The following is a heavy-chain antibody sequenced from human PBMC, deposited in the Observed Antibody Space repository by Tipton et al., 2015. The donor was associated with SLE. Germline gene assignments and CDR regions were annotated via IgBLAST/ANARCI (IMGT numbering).Heavy chain of an antibody. V-gene: IGHV4-59*12. CDR3: ARLGDDGYFQH. CDR2: NSYSGTT. J-gene: IGHJ1*01. Sequence: TLSLTCTVSGGSISNYYWSCIRQPPGKGLEWIGYNSYSGTTSYNPSLASRVTISVDTSKNQFSLKLSSVTAADTAVYYCARLGDDGYFQHWGQGTLVTVSS. D-gene: IGHD1-26*01. CDR1: GGSISNYY.